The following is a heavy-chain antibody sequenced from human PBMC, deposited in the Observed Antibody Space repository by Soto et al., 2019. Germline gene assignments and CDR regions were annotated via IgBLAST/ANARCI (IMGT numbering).Heavy chain of an antibody. V-gene: IGHV3-30*18. Sequence: QVQLVESGGGVVQPGRSLRLSCAASGFTFSSYGMHWVRQAPGKGLEWVAVISYDGSNKYYADSVKGRFTISRDNSKKTLYLQMNSLRAEDTAVYYCAKDQHYDSSGYYAFYYYYGIDVWGQGTTVTVSS. D-gene: IGHD3-22*01. CDR1: GFTFSSYG. J-gene: IGHJ6*02. CDR3: AKDQHYDSSGYYAFYYYYGIDV. CDR2: ISYDGSNK.